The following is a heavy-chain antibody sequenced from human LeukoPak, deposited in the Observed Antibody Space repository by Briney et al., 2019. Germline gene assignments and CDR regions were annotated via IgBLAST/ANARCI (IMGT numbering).Heavy chain of an antibody. CDR2: INPGGGNT. V-gene: IGHV1-46*01. D-gene: IGHD5-24*01. CDR3: ARIRDGYNDAYDM. Sequence: GASVKVSCKASGYTFTNYYMHWVRQAPGQGLEWMGLINPGGGNTNYAQNFQGRVTMTRDTSTSTVYMELSSLRSEDTAIYYCARIRDGYNDAYDMWGQGAVVTVPS. CDR1: GYTFTNYY. J-gene: IGHJ3*02.